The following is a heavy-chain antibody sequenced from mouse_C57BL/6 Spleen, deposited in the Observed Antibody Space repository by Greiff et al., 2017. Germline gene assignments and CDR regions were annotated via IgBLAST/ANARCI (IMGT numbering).Heavy chain of an antibody. CDR1: GYTFTEYT. CDR2: FYPGSGSI. J-gene: IGHJ3*01. CDR3: ARHEDPYGSSPRFAWCAY. Sequence: QVQLQQSGAELVKPGASVKLSCKASGYTFTEYTLHWVKQRSGQGLEWIGWFYPGSGSIKYNEKFKDKATLTADKSSSTVYMELSRLTSEDSAVXFCARHEDPYGSSPRFAWCAYWGQGTLVTVSA. V-gene: IGHV1-62-2*01. D-gene: IGHD1-1*01.